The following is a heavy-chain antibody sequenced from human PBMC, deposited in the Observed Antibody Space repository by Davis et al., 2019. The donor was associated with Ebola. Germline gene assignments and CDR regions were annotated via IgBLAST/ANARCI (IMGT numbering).Heavy chain of an antibody. Sequence: ASVKVSCKASGYTFTSYAMHWVRQAPGQRLEWMGWISAYNGNTNYAQKLQGRVTMTTDTSTSTAYMELRSLRSDDTAVYYCARGRTMVRGDNWFDPWGQGTLVTVSS. D-gene: IGHD3-10*01. CDR2: ISAYNGNT. J-gene: IGHJ5*02. CDR3: ARGRTMVRGDNWFDP. CDR1: GYTFTSYA. V-gene: IGHV1-18*01.